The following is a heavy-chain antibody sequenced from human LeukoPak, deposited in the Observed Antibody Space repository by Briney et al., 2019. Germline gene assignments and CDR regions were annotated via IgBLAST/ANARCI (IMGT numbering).Heavy chain of an antibody. V-gene: IGHV3-21*01. CDR2: ISSSSSYI. Sequence: GGSLRLSCAASGFTFSSYSMNWVGQAPGKRLEWVSSISSSSSYIHSADSVRGRFTISRDNAKNSLFLQMNSLRAEDTAVYYCARDEWGDAFDIWGQGTMVTVFS. CDR1: GFTFSSYS. D-gene: IGHD1-26*01. J-gene: IGHJ3*02. CDR3: ARDEWGDAFDI.